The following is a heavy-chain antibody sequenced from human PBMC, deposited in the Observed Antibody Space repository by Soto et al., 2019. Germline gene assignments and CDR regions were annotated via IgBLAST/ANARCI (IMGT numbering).Heavy chain of an antibody. CDR3: AKDRYGDYGGIDY. Sequence: EVQLLESGGGLVQPGGSLRLSCAASGFTFSTYAMIWVHQAPGKGLEWVSVITGSGGSTCYADSVKGRFTISRDTSKNTLFLQMNSLRAEDTAVYYCAKDRYGDYGGIDYWGQGTMVTVSS. D-gene: IGHD4-17*01. CDR2: ITGSGGST. CDR1: GFTFSTYA. V-gene: IGHV3-23*01. J-gene: IGHJ4*02.